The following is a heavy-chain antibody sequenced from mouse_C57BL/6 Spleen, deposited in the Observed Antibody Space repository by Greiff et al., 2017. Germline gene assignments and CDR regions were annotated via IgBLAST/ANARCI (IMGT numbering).Heavy chain of an antibody. D-gene: IGHD5-1*01. CDR1: GYSITSGYY. J-gene: IGHJ3*01. CDR3: ARDEYASGFAY. Sequence: EVQLVESGPGLVKPSQSLSLTCSVTGYSITSGYYWNWIRTFPGNKLEWMGYISYDGSNTYNPSLKNRISITRDTSKNQVFLKLNSLTTEDTVTYYWARDEYASGFAYWGQGTLVTVSA. V-gene: IGHV3-6*01. CDR2: ISYDGSN.